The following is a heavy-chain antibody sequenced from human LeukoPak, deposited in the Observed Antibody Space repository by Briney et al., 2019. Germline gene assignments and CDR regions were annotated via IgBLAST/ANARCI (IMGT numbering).Heavy chain of an antibody. CDR2: IKSKNDGGTI. V-gene: IGHV3-15*01. D-gene: IGHD3-22*01. Sequence: PGGSLRLSCAASGFTFSHAWMNWVRQAPGKGLEWVGRIKSKNDGGTIDYAAPVKGRFTISRDDSKNTLYLQMNSLKTEDTAVYYCTTDQFIYYDSSGYYYKTEYFQHWGQGTLVTVSS. J-gene: IGHJ1*01. CDR3: TTDQFIYYDSSGYYYKTEYFQH. CDR1: GFTFSHAW.